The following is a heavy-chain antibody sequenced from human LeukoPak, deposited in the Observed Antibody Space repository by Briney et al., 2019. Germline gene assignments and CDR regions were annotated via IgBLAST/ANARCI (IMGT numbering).Heavy chain of an antibody. Sequence: SETLSLTCTVSGGSISSYYWSWIRQPPGKGLEWIGYIYYSGSTNYNPSLKSRVTISVDTSKNQFSLKLSSVTAADTAVYYCAAPYCSSTSCYRGPDDYWGQGTLVTVSS. D-gene: IGHD2-2*01. CDR2: IYYSGST. J-gene: IGHJ4*02. V-gene: IGHV4-59*08. CDR3: AAPYCSSTSCYRGPDDY. CDR1: GGSISSYY.